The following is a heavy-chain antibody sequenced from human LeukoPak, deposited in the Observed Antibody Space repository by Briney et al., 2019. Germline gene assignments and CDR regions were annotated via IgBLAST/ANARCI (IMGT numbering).Heavy chain of an antibody. V-gene: IGHV1-24*01. Sequence: ASVKVSCKVSGYTLTELSMRWVRQAPGKGLEWMGGFDPEDGETIYAQMFQGRVTMTEDTSTDTAYMELSSLRSEDTAVYYCATSKAYYDSKRFDPWGQGTLVTVSS. CDR1: GYTLTELS. CDR2: FDPEDGET. J-gene: IGHJ5*02. D-gene: IGHD3-22*01. CDR3: ATSKAYYDSKRFDP.